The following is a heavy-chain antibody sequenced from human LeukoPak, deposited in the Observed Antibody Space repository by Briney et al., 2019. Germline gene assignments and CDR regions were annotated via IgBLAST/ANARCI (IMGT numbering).Heavy chain of an antibody. CDR2: IYPGDSDT. CDR3: ARLIPNDYGDYGDAFDI. V-gene: IGHV5-51*01. J-gene: IGHJ3*02. Sequence: PGESLKISCKGSGYSFTSYWIGWVRQMPGKGLEWMGIIYPGDSDTRYSPSFQGQVTISADKSISTAYLQWSSLKASDTAMYYCARLIPNDYGDYGDAFDIWGQGTMVTVSS. CDR1: GYSFTSYW. D-gene: IGHD4-17*01.